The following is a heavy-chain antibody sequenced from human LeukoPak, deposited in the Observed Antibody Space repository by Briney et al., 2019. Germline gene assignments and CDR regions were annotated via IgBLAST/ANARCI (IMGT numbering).Heavy chain of an antibody. J-gene: IGHJ4*02. CDR1: GYNFASYW. CDR3: TRYQVHPGRDYFDY. V-gene: IGHV5-51*01. CDR2: INPGDSST. Sequence: GDSLKISCKCSGYNFASYWIGWVRQMPGKGLEWMGNINPGDSSTRYSPSFQGQVTMTVDKSINAAYLHWSSLKASDTAMYYCTRYQVHPGRDYFDYWGQGTLVTVSS. D-gene: IGHD2-2*01.